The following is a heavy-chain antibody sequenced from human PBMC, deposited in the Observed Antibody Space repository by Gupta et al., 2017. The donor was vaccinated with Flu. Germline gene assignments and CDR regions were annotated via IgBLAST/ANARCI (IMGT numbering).Heavy chain of an antibody. J-gene: IGHJ3*02. D-gene: IGHD3-16*01. Sequence: RFTISRDNAKNSLYLQMNSLRAEDTALYYCAREIRGSALDDAFDIWGQGTMVTVSS. CDR3: AREIRGSALDDAFDI. V-gene: IGHV3-9*01.